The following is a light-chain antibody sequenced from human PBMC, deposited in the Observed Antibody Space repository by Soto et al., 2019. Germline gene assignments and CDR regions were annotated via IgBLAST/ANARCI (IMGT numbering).Light chain of an antibody. CDR2: AS. CDR3: QQRFALPLT. CDR1: EIVGTS. Sequence: IVLTQSPATLSLSPGERASLSCRASEIVGTSLAWYQQRPGQPPRLLIYASSRAAGGPVRFSGGGSGTHFTLTISSLEPEDFAVYYCQQRFALPLTFGGGTKVEIK. J-gene: IGKJ4*01. V-gene: IGKV3-11*01.